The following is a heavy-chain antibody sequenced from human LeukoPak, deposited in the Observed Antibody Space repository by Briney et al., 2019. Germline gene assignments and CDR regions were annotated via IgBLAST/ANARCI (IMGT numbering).Heavy chain of an antibody. Sequence: PSETLSLTCTVSGGSISSYYGSWIRQPAGKGLEWIGRIHTSGSTNYNPSLKSRVSISVDTSKNHFSLKLSSVTAADAALYYCARVAYCGSDCYSFDFWGQGTLVTVSS. CDR1: GGSISSYY. CDR2: IHTSGST. V-gene: IGHV4-4*07. D-gene: IGHD2-21*02. J-gene: IGHJ4*02. CDR3: ARVAYCGSDCYSFDF.